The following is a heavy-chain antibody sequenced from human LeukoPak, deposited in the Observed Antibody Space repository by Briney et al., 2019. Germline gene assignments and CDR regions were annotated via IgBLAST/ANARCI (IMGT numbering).Heavy chain of an antibody. D-gene: IGHD3-3*01. V-gene: IGHV1-69*13. J-gene: IGHJ6*03. CDR1: GGTFSSYA. Sequence: SVKVSCKASGGTFSSYAISWVRQAPGQGLEWMGGIIPIFGTANYAQKFQGRVTITADESTSTAYMELSSLRSEDTAVYYCAKDPYDFWSGRVYYYYYMDVWGKGTTVTVSS. CDR3: AKDPYDFWSGRVYYYYYMDV. CDR2: IIPIFGTA.